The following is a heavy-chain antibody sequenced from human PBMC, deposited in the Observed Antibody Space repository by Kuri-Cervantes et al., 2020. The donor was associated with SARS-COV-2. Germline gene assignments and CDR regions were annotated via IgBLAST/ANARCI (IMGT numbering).Heavy chain of an antibody. V-gene: IGHV4-39*01. CDR1: GGSISISSYY. D-gene: IGHD4-17*01. J-gene: IGHJ4*02. Sequence: SETLSLTCTVSGGSISISSYYWGWIRHPPGKGLEWIGNIYYSGSNYYNPSLKSRATKSVDTSKNQFSLKLSFVTAANTAVYYCARLGTVPFDYWGQGTLVTVSS. CDR2: IYYSGSN. CDR3: ARLGTVPFDY.